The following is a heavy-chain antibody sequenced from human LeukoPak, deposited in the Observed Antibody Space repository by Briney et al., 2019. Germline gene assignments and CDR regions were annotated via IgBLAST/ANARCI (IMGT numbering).Heavy chain of an antibody. V-gene: IGHV1-2*04. J-gene: IGHJ4*02. D-gene: IGHD1-26*01. CDR2: INPNSGDT. CDR3: ARDLTYTSNWEFDY. Sequence: ASVKVSCKASGYTFAGYFIHWVRQAPGQGLEWMGRINPNSGDTEYAPKFQGWVTMTRDTSISTAYVEVSRLISDDTAVYYCARDLTYTSNWEFDYWGQGTLVIVSS. CDR1: GYTFAGYF.